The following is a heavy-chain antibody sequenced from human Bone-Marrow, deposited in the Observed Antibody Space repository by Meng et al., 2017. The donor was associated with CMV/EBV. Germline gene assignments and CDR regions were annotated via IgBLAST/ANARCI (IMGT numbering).Heavy chain of an antibody. CDR1: GFTFSSYA. D-gene: IGHD3-22*01. Sequence: GESLKISWAASGFTFSSYAMSWVRQAPGKGLEWVSAISGSGGSTYYADSVKGRFTISRDNAKNTLYLQMNSLRAEDTAVYYCAREDSSGLYYFDYWGQGTLVTVSS. CDR2: ISGSGGST. V-gene: IGHV3-23*01. J-gene: IGHJ4*02. CDR3: AREDSSGLYYFDY.